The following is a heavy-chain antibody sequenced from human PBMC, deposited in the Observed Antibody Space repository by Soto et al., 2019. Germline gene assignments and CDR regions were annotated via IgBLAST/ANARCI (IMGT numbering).Heavy chain of an antibody. CDR3: GKVLVGATGHTDSDS. Sequence: SETLSLTCTVSGGSIYRSGHYWGWIRQPPGRGLEWIGNIDYNGVTYSNPSLKSRVTISRDTSKNQFSLKLTSVTAADTALYYCGKVLVGATGHTDSDSWGPGTLVTVSS. J-gene: IGHJ4*02. CDR1: GGSIYRSGHY. D-gene: IGHD2-15*01. CDR2: IDYNGVT. V-gene: IGHV4-39*01.